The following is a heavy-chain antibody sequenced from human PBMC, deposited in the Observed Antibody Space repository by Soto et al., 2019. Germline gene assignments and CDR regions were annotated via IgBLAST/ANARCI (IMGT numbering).Heavy chain of an antibody. CDR2: ICCDDGSK. CDR3: AKGGYTSPFDY. D-gene: IGHD5-12*01. J-gene: IGHJ4*02. CDR1: GFTFSSYA. Sequence: GGSLRLSCAASGFTFSSYAMHWVRQAPGKGLEWVSAICCDDGSKYYADSVKGRFTISRDNSVNTLFLHMNSLRAEDTAIYYCAKGGYTSPFDYWGLGTLVTVSS. V-gene: IGHV3-23*01.